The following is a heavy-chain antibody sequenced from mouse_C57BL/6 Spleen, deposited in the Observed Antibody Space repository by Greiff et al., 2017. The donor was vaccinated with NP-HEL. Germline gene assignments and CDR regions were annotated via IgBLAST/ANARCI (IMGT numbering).Heavy chain of an antibody. Sequence: VQLQQSVAELVRPGASVKLSCTASGFTFKNTYMHWVKQRPEQGLEWIGRIDPANGNTKYAPKFQGKATITADTSSNTAYLQLSSLTSEDTAIYYCAGNWASFDYWGQGTTLTVSS. CDR2: IDPANGNT. D-gene: IGHD4-1*01. CDR3: AGNWASFDY. V-gene: IGHV14-3*01. CDR1: GFTFKNTY. J-gene: IGHJ2*01.